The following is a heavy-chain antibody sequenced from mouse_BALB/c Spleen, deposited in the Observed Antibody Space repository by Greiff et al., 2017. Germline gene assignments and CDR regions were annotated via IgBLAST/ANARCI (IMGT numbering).Heavy chain of an antibody. CDR2: ISYSGST. CDR1: GDSITSGY. Sequence: VQLKESGPSLVKPSQTLSLTCSVTGDSITSGYWNWIRKFPGNKLEYMGYISYSGSTYYNPSLKSRISITRDTSKIQYYLQLNSVTTEDTATYYCARGGDYYGSSPFAYWGQGTLVTVSA. CDR3: ARGGDYYGSSPFAY. D-gene: IGHD1-1*01. V-gene: IGHV3-8*02. J-gene: IGHJ3*01.